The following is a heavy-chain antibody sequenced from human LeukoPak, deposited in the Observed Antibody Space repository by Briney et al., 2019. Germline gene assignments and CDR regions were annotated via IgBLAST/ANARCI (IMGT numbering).Heavy chain of an antibody. Sequence: ASVKVSCKVSGYTLTELSMHWVRLAPGKGLEWMGGFDPEDGETIYAQKFQGRVTMTEDTSTDTAYMELSSLRSEDTAVYYCATVGWGYSYGPVDYWGQGTLVTVSS. CDR3: ATVGWGYSYGPVDY. CDR1: GYTLTELS. V-gene: IGHV1-24*01. J-gene: IGHJ4*02. D-gene: IGHD5-18*01. CDR2: FDPEDGET.